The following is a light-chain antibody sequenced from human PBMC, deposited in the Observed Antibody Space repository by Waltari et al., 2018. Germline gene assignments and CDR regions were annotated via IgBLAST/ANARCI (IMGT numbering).Light chain of an antibody. CDR3: FVSYDGAEGV. CDR1: TGPVTTGNY. V-gene: IGLV7-46*01. Sequence: QAVVTQEPSLTVSPGGTVTPTCGSSTGPVTTGNYPYWFQQKPGQAPRTLISDTTNKNSWTPARFSGSLLGGKAALTLSGAQPEDEADYYCFVSYDGAEGVFGGGTKLTVL. CDR2: DTT. J-gene: IGLJ3*02.